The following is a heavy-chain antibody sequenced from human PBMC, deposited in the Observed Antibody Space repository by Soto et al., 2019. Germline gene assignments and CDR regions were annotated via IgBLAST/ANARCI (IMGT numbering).Heavy chain of an antibody. CDR3: AKDRGNYGDGGLDY. V-gene: IGHV3-53*04. CDR2: MYPDGSR. CDR1: GFIVSGSY. Sequence: EVPLVESGGDLVQPGGSLRLSCVASGFIVSGSYMSWVRQAPGEGLEWVSVMYPDGSRHYAESVKGRFAISRQNSENTVYLQMNSLRTEATAVYYCAKDRGNYGDGGLDYWGQGTLVTVSS. D-gene: IGHD4-17*01. J-gene: IGHJ4*02.